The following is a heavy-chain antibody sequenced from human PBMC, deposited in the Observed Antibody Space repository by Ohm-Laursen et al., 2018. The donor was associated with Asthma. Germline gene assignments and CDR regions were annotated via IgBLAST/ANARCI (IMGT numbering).Heavy chain of an antibody. CDR2: VYGDGSNT. D-gene: IGHD4-23*01. CDR1: GFTFSNYW. J-gene: IGHJ3*02. V-gene: IGHV3-74*01. Sequence: SLRLSRAASGFTFSNYWMHWVRQAPGKGLEWFSRVYGDGSNTIYADSVKGRFTISRDNAKNTLYMQMNSLRAEDTAVYYCARRDFSGGNPSAAFDIWGQGTMVTVSS. CDR3: ARRDFSGGNPSAAFDI.